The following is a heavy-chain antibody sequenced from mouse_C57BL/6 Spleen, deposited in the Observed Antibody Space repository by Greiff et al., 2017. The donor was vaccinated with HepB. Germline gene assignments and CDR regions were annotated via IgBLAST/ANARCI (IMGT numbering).Heavy chain of an antibody. CDR1: GYTFTSYW. J-gene: IGHJ4*01. D-gene: IGHD2-3*01. CDR2: IDPSDSYT. V-gene: IGHV1-59*01. CDR3: ASYDPPY. Sequence: VQLQQPGAELVRPGTSVKLSCKASGYTFTSYWMHWVKQRPGQGLEWIGVIDPSDSYTNYNQKFKGKATLTVDTSSSTAYMQLSSLTSEDSAVYYCASYDPPYWGQGTSVTVSS.